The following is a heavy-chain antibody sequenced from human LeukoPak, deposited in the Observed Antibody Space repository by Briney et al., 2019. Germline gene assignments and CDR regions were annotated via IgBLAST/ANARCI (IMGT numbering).Heavy chain of an antibody. CDR2: IRSKANSYAT. D-gene: IGHD3-3*01. J-gene: IGHJ6*02. CDR1: GFTFSGSA. Sequence: GGSLRLSCAASGFTFSGSAMHWVRQASGKGLEWVGRIRSKANSYATAYAASVKGRFTISRDNSKNTLYLQMNSLRAEDTAVYYCARDVGEQESYYDFWSGYSYYYYYYGMDVWGQGTTVTVSS. V-gene: IGHV3-73*01. CDR3: ARDVGEQESYYDFWSGYSYYYYYYGMDV.